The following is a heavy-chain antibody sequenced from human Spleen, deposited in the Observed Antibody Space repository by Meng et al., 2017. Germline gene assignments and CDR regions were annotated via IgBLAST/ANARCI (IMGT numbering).Heavy chain of an antibody. J-gene: IGHJ4*02. CDR1: GFYFSNAW. CDR3: TGHTDY. V-gene: IGHV3-15*01. Sequence: GESLKISCAASGFYFSNAWMSWVRQAPGKRLEWLGHITSRPDGETTEYAAPVKGRFTISRDDSKNTVFLQMNSLKTEDTAVYYCTGHTDYWGQGALVTVSS. CDR2: ITSRPDGETT.